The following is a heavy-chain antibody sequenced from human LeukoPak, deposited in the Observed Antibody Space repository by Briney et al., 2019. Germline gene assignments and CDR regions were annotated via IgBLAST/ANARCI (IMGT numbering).Heavy chain of an antibody. J-gene: IGHJ4*02. CDR3: AKDARRSDGWYFFDH. Sequence: PGGSLRLSCAASGFAFSSQAMGWVRHAPGKGLELVSVISDSGDSTYYADSVKGRFTISRDNSKNTLYLQMISLRAEDTAIYYCAKDARRSDGWYFFDHWGQGTLVTVSS. V-gene: IGHV3-23*01. D-gene: IGHD6-19*01. CDR1: GFAFSSQA. CDR2: ISDSGDST.